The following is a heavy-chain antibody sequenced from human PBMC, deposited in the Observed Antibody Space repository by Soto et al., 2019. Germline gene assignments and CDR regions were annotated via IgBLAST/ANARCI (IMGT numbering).Heavy chain of an antibody. V-gene: IGHV3-53*02. CDR3: ARDLLGRPYYYGMDV. J-gene: IGHJ6*02. D-gene: IGHD1-26*01. CDR2: IYSGGDT. Sequence: EVQLVETGGGLIQPGGSLRLSCAASGFTVSNNYMSWVRQAPGKGLEWVSVIYSGGDTYYADSVKGRFTISRDNSKNTLYLQMNSLRAEDTAVYYCARDLLGRPYYYGMDVLGQGTTVTVSS. CDR1: GFTVSNNY.